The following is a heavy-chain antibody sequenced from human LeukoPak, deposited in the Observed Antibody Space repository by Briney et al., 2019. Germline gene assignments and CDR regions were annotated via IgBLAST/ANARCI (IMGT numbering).Heavy chain of an antibody. CDR2: TYHGGTT. CDR3: ARGSGDWTYYFDY. D-gene: IGHD2-21*02. CDR1: GYSISSGYL. J-gene: IGHJ4*02. V-gene: IGHV4-38-2*02. Sequence: SETLSLTCTVSGYSISSGYLWGWIRQPPGKGLEWIASTYHGGTTYSNPSLKSRVIISDDTSKNQFSLKLSSVTAADTAVYYCARGSGDWTYYFDYWGQGTLVTVSS.